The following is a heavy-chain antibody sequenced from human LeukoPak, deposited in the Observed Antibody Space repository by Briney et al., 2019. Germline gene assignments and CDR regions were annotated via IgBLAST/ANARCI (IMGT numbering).Heavy chain of an antibody. J-gene: IGHJ4*02. V-gene: IGHV1-69*04. CDR3: ARDGSTGGY. Sequence: GASVKVSCKASGYTFTDYYLHWVRQAPGQGLEWMGRIIPILGIANYAQKFQGRVTITADKSTSTAYMELSSLRSEDTAVYYCARDGSTGGYWGQGTLVTVSS. CDR2: IIPILGIA. CDR1: GYTFTDYY. D-gene: IGHD2-8*02.